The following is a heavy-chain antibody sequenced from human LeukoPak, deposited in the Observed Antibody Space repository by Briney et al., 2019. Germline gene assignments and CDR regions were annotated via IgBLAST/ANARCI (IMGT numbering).Heavy chain of an antibody. CDR1: GASISDYY. Sequence: PSETLSLTCTVSGASISDYYWSWIRQPPGKGLEWFGYIYYTGSTKYNPSLESRVTISIDTSKNHLYLKLSSVTAADAAIYYCARHSRAYSSTSGTFEYWGQGTLVTVSS. CDR2: IYYTGST. CDR3: ARHSRAYSSTSGTFEY. V-gene: IGHV4-59*08. D-gene: IGHD2-2*01. J-gene: IGHJ4*02.